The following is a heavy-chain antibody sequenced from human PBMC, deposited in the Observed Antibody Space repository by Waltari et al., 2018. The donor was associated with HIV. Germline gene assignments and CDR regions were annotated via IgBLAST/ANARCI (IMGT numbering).Heavy chain of an antibody. J-gene: IGHJ4*02. Sequence: QVQLQESGPGLVKHSATLSITCRVSAYSITSAHSWGWIRQPPGKGLQWIGSISHSGKTYYDPTLKIRINISRDTSKNLFSLELTSVTAADTAVYYCARLMSTTRFDSWGQGTLVSVSS. CDR3: ARLMSTTRFDS. V-gene: IGHV4-38-2*01. D-gene: IGHD1-7*01. CDR2: ISHSGKT. CDR1: AYSITSAHS.